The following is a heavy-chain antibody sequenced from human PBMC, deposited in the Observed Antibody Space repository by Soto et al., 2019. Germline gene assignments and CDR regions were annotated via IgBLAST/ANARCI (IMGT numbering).Heavy chain of an antibody. CDR3: TTSFRCGDPYFDY. Sequence: ESGGGLVKPGGSLRLSCAASGFTFSNAWMSWVRQAPGKGLEWVGRIKSKTDGGTTDYAAPVKGRFTISRADSKNTLYLQMNSLKTEDTAVYYCTTSFRCGDPYFDYWGQGTLVTVSS. V-gene: IGHV3-15*01. J-gene: IGHJ4*02. CDR1: GFTFSNAW. CDR2: IKSKTDGGTT. D-gene: IGHD4-17*01.